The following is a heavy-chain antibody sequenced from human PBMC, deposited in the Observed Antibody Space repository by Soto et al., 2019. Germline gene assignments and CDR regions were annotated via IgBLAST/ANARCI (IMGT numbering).Heavy chain of an antibody. J-gene: IGHJ4*02. CDR1: GYSVSSNSAA. V-gene: IGHV6-1*01. CDR2: TYYRSKWFN. CDR3: ARGDQGFDY. Sequence: SHTLSLTCAISGYSVSSNSAALNWTRQSPSRGLEWLGRTYYRSKWFNNYALSVKSRITINPDTSKNQFSLQLNSVTPEDTAVYYCARGDQGFDYWGQGTLVTVSS. D-gene: IGHD3-16*01.